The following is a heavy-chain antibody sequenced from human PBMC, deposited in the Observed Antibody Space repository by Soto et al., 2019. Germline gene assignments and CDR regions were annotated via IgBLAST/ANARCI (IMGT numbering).Heavy chain of an antibody. CDR1: GGSISSYY. V-gene: IGHV4-59*01. Sequence: PSETLSLTCTVSGGSISSYYWSWIRQPPGKGLEWIGYIYYSGSTNYNPSLKSRVTISVDTSKNQFSLKLSSVTAADTAVYYCARDHKVTRGYNWFDPWGQGTLVTVSS. CDR3: ARDHKVTRGYNWFDP. D-gene: IGHD4-4*01. CDR2: IYYSGST. J-gene: IGHJ5*02.